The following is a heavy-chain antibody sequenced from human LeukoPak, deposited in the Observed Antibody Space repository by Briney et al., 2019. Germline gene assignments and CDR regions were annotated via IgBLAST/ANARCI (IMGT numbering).Heavy chain of an antibody. CDR1: GGSISSYY. J-gene: IGHJ1*01. V-gene: IGHV4-59*01. CDR3: AGSLTFGGVISLGH. CDR2: IYYSGST. D-gene: IGHD3-16*02. Sequence: SETLSLTCIVSGGSISSYYWSWIRQPPGKGLEWIGYIYYSGSTNYNPSLKSRVTISVDTSKNQFSLKLSSVTAADTAVYYCAGSLTFGGVISLGHWGQGTLVTVSS.